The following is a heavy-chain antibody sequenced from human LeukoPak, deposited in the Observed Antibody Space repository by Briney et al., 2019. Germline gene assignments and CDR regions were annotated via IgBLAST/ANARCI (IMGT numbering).Heavy chain of an antibody. CDR1: GFPFSSYA. CDR2: ISGSGGST. V-gene: IGHV3-23*01. J-gene: IGHJ2*01. CDR3: AKDRISPRPLGYFDL. Sequence: GGSLRLSCEATGFPFSSYAMSWVRQAPGKRLDWVSAISGSGGSTYYADSVKGRFTISRDNSKNTLYLQMNSLRAEDTAVYYCAKDRISPRPLGYFDLWGRGTLVTVSS. D-gene: IGHD6-6*01.